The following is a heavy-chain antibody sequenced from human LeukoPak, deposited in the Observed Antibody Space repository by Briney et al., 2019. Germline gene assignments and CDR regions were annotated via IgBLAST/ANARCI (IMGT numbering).Heavy chain of an antibody. CDR2: INQDGSEK. CDR3: ARDYIGDY. V-gene: IGHV3-7*05. D-gene: IGHD4-11*01. Sequence: GGSLRLSCAASGFXFSRYWMSWVRQAPGKGLEWVANINQDGSEKYYVDSVKGRFTISRDNAKNSLYLQMNSLRAEDTAVFYCARDYIGDYWGQGTLVTVSS. CDR1: GFXFSRYW. J-gene: IGHJ4*02.